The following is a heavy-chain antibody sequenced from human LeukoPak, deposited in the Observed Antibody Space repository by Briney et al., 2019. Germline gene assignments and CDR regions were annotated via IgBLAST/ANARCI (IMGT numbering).Heavy chain of an antibody. V-gene: IGHV3-33*01. Sequence: GGSLRLSCAVSGFTFSSNGMHWVRQAPGKGLEWVAVIWYDGSNKYYADSVKGRFTISRDNSKSTLYLQMNRQRVEDTAVYHFARDSSTLISHWGQGTLVTVSS. CDR1: GFTFSSNG. CDR2: IWYDGSNK. J-gene: IGHJ4*02. CDR3: ARDSSTLISH. D-gene: IGHD6-13*01.